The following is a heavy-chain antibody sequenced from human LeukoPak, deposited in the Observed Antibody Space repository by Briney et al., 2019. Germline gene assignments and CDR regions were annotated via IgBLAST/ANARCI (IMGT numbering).Heavy chain of an antibody. Sequence: GSLRLSCTASGFTFGDYAMSWVRQAPGKGLEWVGFIRSKAYGGTTEYAASVKGRFTISRDDSKSIAYLQMNSLKTEDTAVYYCTRLRYFDWLLDYWGQGTLVTVSS. CDR1: GFTFGDYA. CDR3: TRLRYFDWLLDY. D-gene: IGHD3-9*01. V-gene: IGHV3-49*04. CDR2: IRSKAYGGTT. J-gene: IGHJ4*02.